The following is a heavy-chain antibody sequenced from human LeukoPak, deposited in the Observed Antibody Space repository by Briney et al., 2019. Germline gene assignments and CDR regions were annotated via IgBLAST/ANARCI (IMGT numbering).Heavy chain of an antibody. D-gene: IGHD6-19*01. CDR1: GFPFSSYA. V-gene: IGHV3-23*01. Sequence: PPGGSLRLSCEASGFPFSSYAMTWVRQAPGKGLEWVSSIGSDGKTHYSESVKGRFTISRDNSKNTLYLQMNSLRAEDTAVYYCAKDSGSSGWYNFDYWGQGTLVTVSS. CDR2: IGSDGKT. J-gene: IGHJ4*02. CDR3: AKDSGSSGWYNFDY.